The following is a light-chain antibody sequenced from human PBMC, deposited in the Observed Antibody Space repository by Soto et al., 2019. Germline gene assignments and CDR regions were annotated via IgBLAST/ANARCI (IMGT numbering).Light chain of an antibody. J-gene: IGKJ1*01. Sequence: EIVLTQSPGSLSLSPGERATLSCRASQSITSNYLAWYQQKPGQAPRLLLYGASSRATGIPDRFSGSGSGTDFCLTISRLEPEDFAVYYCQQYGSSVWTFGQGTKVEI. V-gene: IGKV3-20*01. CDR2: GAS. CDR1: QSITSNY. CDR3: QQYGSSVWT.